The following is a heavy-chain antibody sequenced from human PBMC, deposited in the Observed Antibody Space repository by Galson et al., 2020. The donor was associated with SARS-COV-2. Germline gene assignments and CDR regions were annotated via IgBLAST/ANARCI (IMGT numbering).Heavy chain of an antibody. V-gene: IGHV3-74*01. J-gene: IGHJ4*01. CDR1: GFTFSSYW. Sequence: GESLKISCEGSGFTFSSYWMFWVRQAPGKGLVWVSHITGDGSRASYADSVKGRFNISCDSAKNTMYLQMDSLSPEDTAVYYCARGQYNSSPGYWGHGTLVTFSS. CDR2: ITGDGSRA. D-gene: IGHD1-20*01. CDR3: ARGQYNSSPGY.